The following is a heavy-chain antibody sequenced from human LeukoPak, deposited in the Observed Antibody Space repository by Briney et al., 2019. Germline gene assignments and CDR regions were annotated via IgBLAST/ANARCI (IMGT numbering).Heavy chain of an antibody. CDR3: AKRGIAAAASFDY. Sequence: QTGGSLRLSCAASGFTLSSYAMRWVRQAPGKGLEWVSTISGNGDYTYYADSVKGRVTISRDNSQNPLYLQMNTLRADDTAVYYCAKRGIAAAASFDYWGQGTLVSVSS. V-gene: IGHV3-23*01. CDR2: ISGNGDYT. J-gene: IGHJ4*02. CDR1: GFTLSSYA. D-gene: IGHD6-13*01.